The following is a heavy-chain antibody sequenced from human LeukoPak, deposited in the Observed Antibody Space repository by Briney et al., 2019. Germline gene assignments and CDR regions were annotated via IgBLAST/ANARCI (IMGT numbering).Heavy chain of an antibody. CDR2: IIPIFGTA. V-gene: IGHV1-69*06. J-gene: IGHJ4*02. CDR3: ARAPTYYYDSSGYYYPYDY. D-gene: IGHD3-22*01. Sequence: GASVTVSCKASGGTFSSYAISWVRQAPGQGLEWMGGIIPIFGTANYAQKFQGRVTITADKSTSTAYMELSSLRSEDTAVYYCARAPTYYYDSSGYYYPYDYWGQGTLVTVSS. CDR1: GGTFSSYA.